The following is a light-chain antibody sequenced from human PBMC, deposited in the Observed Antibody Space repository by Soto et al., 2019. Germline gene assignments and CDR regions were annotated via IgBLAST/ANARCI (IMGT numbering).Light chain of an antibody. Sequence: IQMTQSPSSLSASVGDRVTITCRASQGISSYLNWYRQKPGKVLKLLIYSASNLQSGVPSRFSGSGSGTEFTLTISSLQPDDFATYYCQQYNSYSWTFGQGTRWIS. CDR2: SAS. J-gene: IGKJ1*01. CDR1: QGISSY. V-gene: IGKV1-27*01. CDR3: QQYNSYSWT.